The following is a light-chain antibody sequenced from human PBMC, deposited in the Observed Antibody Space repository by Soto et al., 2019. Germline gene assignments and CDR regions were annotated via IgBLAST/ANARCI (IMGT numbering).Light chain of an antibody. CDR2: GAV. J-gene: IGKJ2*01. CDR3: QQYGSSQYT. Sequence: EIVLTQSPGTLSLSPGERATLSCRASQSVSSSYLAWYQQKPGQAPRLLIYGAVSRATGIPDRFSGSGSGTDFTLNISRLEPEDCAVYYCQQYGSSQYTFGQGTKLEIK. V-gene: IGKV3-20*01. CDR1: QSVSSSY.